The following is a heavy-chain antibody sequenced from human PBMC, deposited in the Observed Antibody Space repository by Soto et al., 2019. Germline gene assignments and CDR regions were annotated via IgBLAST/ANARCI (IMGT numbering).Heavy chain of an antibody. Sequence: ASVKVSCKASGYTFTSYAMHWVRQAPGQRLEWMGWINAGNGNTKYSQKFQGRVTITRDTSASTAYMELSSLRSEDTAVYYCARAPSPSGYSISWCFDYWGQGTLVTVSS. CDR2: INAGNGNT. CDR3: ARAPSPSGYSISWCFDY. J-gene: IGHJ4*02. V-gene: IGHV1-3*01. D-gene: IGHD6-13*01. CDR1: GYTFTSYA.